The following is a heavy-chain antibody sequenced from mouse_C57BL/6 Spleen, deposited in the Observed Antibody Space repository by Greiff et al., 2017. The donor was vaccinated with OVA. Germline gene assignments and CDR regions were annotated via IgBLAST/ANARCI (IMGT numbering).Heavy chain of an antibody. CDR3: ARDHGYYGWYFDV. CDR1: GYSITSGSY. Sequence: DVQLQESGPGLVKPSQSLSLTCSVTGYSITSGSYWNWIRPFPGNKLECLGSISYDGRHNYNPSLKHRLSITRDPSKNQFLLMLNSVTTEDTATYYCARDHGYYGWYFDVWGTGTTVTVSS. J-gene: IGHJ1*03. V-gene: IGHV3-6*01. D-gene: IGHD2-3*01. CDR2: ISYDGRH.